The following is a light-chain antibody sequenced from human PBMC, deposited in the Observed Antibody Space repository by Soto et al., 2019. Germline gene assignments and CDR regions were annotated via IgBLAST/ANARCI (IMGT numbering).Light chain of an antibody. J-gene: IGLJ2*01. CDR1: SSDVGGYNY. CDR3: SSYRSSSTPYVV. Sequence: QSALTQPASVSGSPGQSITISCTGTSSDVGGYNYVSWYQHHPGRAPKLMIYDVINRPSGVSNRFSGSKSGNTASLTISGLQAEDEADYYCSSYRSSSTPYVVFGGGTKVTVL. V-gene: IGLV2-14*03. CDR2: DVI.